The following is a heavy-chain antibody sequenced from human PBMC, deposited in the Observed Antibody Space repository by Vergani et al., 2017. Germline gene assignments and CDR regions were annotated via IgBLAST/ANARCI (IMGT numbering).Heavy chain of an antibody. CDR3: ARGYCSSTSCSEAYYYYMDV. CDR1: GYIFSGYY. CDR2: INPNSGGT. D-gene: IGHD2-2*01. J-gene: IGHJ6*03. Sequence: QVQLVQSGAEVKKPGASVKVSCKASGYIFSGYYIHRVRQAPGQGLEWMAWINPNSGGTNYAQKFQGRVTMTRDTSISTAYMELSRLISDDTAVYYCARGYCSSTSCSEAYYYYMDVWGKGTTVTVSS. V-gene: IGHV1-2*02.